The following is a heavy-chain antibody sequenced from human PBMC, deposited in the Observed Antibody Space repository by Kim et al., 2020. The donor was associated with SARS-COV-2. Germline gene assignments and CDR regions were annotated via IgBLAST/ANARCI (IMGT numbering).Heavy chain of an antibody. V-gene: IGHV3-23*01. D-gene: IGHD3-3*01. Sequence: GGSLRLSCAASGFTFSSYAMSWVRQAPGKGLEWVSAISGSGGSTYYADSVKGRFTISRDNSKNTLYLQMNSLRAEDTAVYYCAKDLGITIFGVAYSPPHYGMDVWGQGTTVTVSS. J-gene: IGHJ6*02. CDR2: ISGSGGST. CDR1: GFTFSSYA. CDR3: AKDLGITIFGVAYSPPHYGMDV.